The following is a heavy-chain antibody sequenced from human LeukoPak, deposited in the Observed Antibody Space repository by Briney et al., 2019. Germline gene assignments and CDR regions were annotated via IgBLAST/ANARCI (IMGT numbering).Heavy chain of an antibody. CDR2: INHSGST. D-gene: IGHD1-7*01. J-gene: IGHJ3*02. CDR1: GGSFSGYY. Sequence: SETLSLTCAVYGGSFSGYYWSWIRQPPGKGLEWIGEINHSGSTNYNPSLKSRVTISVDTSKNQFSLKLSSVTAADTAVYYCARYQGITGTTIHDAFDIWGQGTMVTVSS. V-gene: IGHV4-34*01. CDR3: ARYQGITGTTIHDAFDI.